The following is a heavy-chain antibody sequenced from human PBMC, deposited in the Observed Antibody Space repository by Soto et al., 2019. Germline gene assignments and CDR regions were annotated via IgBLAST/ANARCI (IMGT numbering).Heavy chain of an antibody. V-gene: IGHV4-31*03. Sequence: SETLSLTCTVSGGSISSGGYYWSWIRQHPGKGLEWIGYIYYSGSTYYNPSLKSRVTISVDTSKNQFSLKLSSVTAADTAVYYCARGDSSGYYYPTSYYFDYWGQGTLVTVSS. CDR1: GGSISSGGYY. CDR3: ARGDSSGYYYPTSYYFDY. CDR2: IYYSGST. J-gene: IGHJ4*02. D-gene: IGHD3-22*01.